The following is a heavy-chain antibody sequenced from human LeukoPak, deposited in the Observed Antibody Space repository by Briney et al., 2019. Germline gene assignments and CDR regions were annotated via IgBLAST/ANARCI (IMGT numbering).Heavy chain of an antibody. CDR2: INSDGSST. CDR1: GFTFSSYW. Sequence: GGSLRLSCAASGFTFSSYWMHWVRQAPGKGLVWVSRINSDGSSTSYADSVKGRFTISRDNAKNTLYLQMNSLRAEDTAVYYRARDGDSRVGYYMDVWGKGTTVTVSS. J-gene: IGHJ6*03. CDR3: ARDGDSRVGYYMDV. V-gene: IGHV3-74*01. D-gene: IGHD6-13*01.